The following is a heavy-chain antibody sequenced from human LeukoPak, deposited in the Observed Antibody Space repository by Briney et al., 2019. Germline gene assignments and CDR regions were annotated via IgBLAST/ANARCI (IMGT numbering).Heavy chain of an antibody. J-gene: IGHJ5*02. Sequence: GASVKVSCEASGYTFTSYGISWVRQAPGQGLEWMGWISAYNGNTNYAQKLQGRVTMTTDTSTSTAYMELRSLRSDDTAVYYCARGSLRYFDWLSNPWGQGTLVTVSS. V-gene: IGHV1-18*01. CDR1: GYTFTSYG. D-gene: IGHD3-9*01. CDR3: ARGSLRYFDWLSNP. CDR2: ISAYNGNT.